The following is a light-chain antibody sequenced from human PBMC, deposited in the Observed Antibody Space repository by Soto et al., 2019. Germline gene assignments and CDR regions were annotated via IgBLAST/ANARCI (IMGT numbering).Light chain of an antibody. Sequence: VMTKATAILSVSPGERATLSCRASQSVGINVAWYQQKPGQAPRLLIYGASTRATGVPARFSGSGSGTEFTLTISTLQSEDFAVYYCQQYDNWPPLTFGGGTKVDI. V-gene: IGKV3-15*01. CDR2: GAS. J-gene: IGKJ4*01. CDR1: QSVGIN. CDR3: QQYDNWPPLT.